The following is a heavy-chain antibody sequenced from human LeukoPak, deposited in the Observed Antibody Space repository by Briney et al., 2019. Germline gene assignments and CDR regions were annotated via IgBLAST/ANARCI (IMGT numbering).Heavy chain of an antibody. CDR3: ARHVHCGGDCYPYYFGY. J-gene: IGHJ4*02. CDR1: GYSFTSYW. V-gene: IGHV5-51*01. Sequence: GESLKISCKGSGYSFTSYWIGWVRQMPGKGLEWMGIIYPGDSDTRYSPSFQGQVTISADKSISTAYLQWSSLKASDTAMYYCARHVHCGGDCYPYYFGYWGQGTLVTVSS. CDR2: IYPGDSDT. D-gene: IGHD2-21*01.